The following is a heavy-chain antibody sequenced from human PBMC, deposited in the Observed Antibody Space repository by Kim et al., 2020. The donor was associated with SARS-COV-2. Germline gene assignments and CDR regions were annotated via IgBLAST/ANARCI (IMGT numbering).Heavy chain of an antibody. CDR3: AKDRGYSSSWQVYYYYYGMDV. V-gene: IGHV3-33*06. CDR2: IWYDGSNK. J-gene: IGHJ6*02. CDR1: GFTFSSYG. Sequence: GGSLRLSCAASGFTFSSYGMHWVRQAPGKGLEWVAVIWYDGSNKYYADSVKGRFTISRDNSKNTLYLQMNSLRAEDTAVYYCAKDRGYSSSWQVYYYYYGMDVWGQGTTVTVSS. D-gene: IGHD6-13*01.